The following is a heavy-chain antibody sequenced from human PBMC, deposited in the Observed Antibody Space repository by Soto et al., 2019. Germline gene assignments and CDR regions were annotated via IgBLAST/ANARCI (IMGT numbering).Heavy chain of an antibody. D-gene: IGHD2-2*01. CDR2: IYTSGST. CDR3: ARDIVVVPAANYYYYGMDV. V-gene: IGHV4-4*07. Sequence: TLSLTCTVSGGSISSYYWSWIRQPAGKGLEWIGRIYTSGSTNYNPSLKSRVTMSVDTSKNQFSLKLSSVTAADTAVYYCARDIVVVPAANYYYYGMDVWGQGTTVTVSS. J-gene: IGHJ6*02. CDR1: GGSISSYY.